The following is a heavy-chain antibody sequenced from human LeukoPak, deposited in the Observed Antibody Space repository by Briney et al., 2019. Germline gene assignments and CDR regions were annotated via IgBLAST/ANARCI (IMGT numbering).Heavy chain of an antibody. Sequence: ASVKVSCKASGGTFSSYAISWVRQAPGQGLEWMGRIIPILGIANYAQKFQGRVTITADKSTSTAYMELSSLRSEDTAVYYCAKYVAWGVAAYLTGHYYGMDVWGQGTTVTVSS. D-gene: IGHD2-15*01. V-gene: IGHV1-69*04. CDR3: AKYVAWGVAAYLTGHYYGMDV. CDR2: IIPILGIA. CDR1: GGTFSSYA. J-gene: IGHJ6*02.